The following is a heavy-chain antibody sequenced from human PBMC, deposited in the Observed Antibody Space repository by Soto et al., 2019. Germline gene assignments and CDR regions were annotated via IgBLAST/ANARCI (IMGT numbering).Heavy chain of an antibody. J-gene: IGHJ5*02. CDR1: GFTFSSHA. V-gene: IGHV3-23*01. Sequence: GGSLRLSCAASGFTFSSHAMNWVRQAPGKGLEWVSDISGSGAITNYADSVKGRFTISRDNSKNTLWLQMNSLRAEDTAVYYCAKSPGIAAADWLDPWGQGTMVTVYS. D-gene: IGHD6-13*01. CDR2: ISGSGAIT. CDR3: AKSPGIAAADWLDP.